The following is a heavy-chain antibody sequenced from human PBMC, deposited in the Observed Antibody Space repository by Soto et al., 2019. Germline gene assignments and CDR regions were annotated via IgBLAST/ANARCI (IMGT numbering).Heavy chain of an antibody. CDR1: GGSISSYY. Sequence: QVQLQESGPGLVKPSETLSLTCTVSGGSISSYYWSWIRQPPGKGLEWIGYIYYSGSTNYNPSLKSRVTTSVDTSKNRFSLKLSSVTAADTAVYYCARGRNWSGYYIPCSMDVWGKGTTVTVSS. CDR2: IYYSGST. D-gene: IGHD3-3*01. CDR3: ARGRNWSGYYIPCSMDV. V-gene: IGHV4-59*01. J-gene: IGHJ6*03.